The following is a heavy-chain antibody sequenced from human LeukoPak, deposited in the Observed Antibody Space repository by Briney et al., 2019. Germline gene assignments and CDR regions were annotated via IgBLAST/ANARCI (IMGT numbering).Heavy chain of an antibody. J-gene: IGHJ3*02. D-gene: IGHD7-27*01. CDR3: ARDWGFDAFDI. CDR1: GFIFSRNW. Sequence: GGSLRLSCTASGFIFSRNWMTWVRQAPEKGLEWVANIKPDGSEKYYVDSVKGRFAISRDNAKNSLYLQMNSLRAEDTAVYYCARDWGFDAFDIRGHGTMVTVSS. CDR2: IKPDGSEK. V-gene: IGHV3-7*01.